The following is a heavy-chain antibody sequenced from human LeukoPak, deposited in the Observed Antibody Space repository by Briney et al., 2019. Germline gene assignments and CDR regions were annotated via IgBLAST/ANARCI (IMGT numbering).Heavy chain of an antibody. J-gene: IGHJ6*03. CDR2: INHSGST. CDR3: ARVSGIAARPSFYYYYYYMDV. Sequence: SETLSLTCAVYGGSFSGYYWSWIRQPPGKGLEWIGEINHSGSTNYNPSLKSRVTISVDTSKNQFSLKLSSVTAADTAVYYCARVSGIAARPSFYYYYYYMDVWGKGTTVTVSS. CDR1: GGSFSGYY. V-gene: IGHV4-34*01. D-gene: IGHD6-6*01.